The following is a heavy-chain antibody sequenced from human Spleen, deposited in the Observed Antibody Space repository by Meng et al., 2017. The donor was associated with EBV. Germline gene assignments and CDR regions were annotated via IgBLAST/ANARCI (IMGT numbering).Heavy chain of an antibody. CDR1: GYTFTSYA. CDR2: INTSTVNP. V-gene: IGHV7-4-1*02. D-gene: IGHD3-10*01. J-gene: IGHJ5*02. Sequence: QLVQSGYKLKKPGAHVKLSCNDSGYTFTSYAKKWGLRAPVQGLEWMGWINTSTVNPTYAQGFTGRFVFSLDTSVSTAYLPISSLKAEDTAVYYCARGVPNYYGQFDPWGQGTLVTVSS. CDR3: ARGVPNYYGQFDP.